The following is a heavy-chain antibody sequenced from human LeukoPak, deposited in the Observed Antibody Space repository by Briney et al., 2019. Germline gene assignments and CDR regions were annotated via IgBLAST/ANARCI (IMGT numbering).Heavy chain of an antibody. V-gene: IGHV1-2*02. Sequence: ASVKVSCKASGYTFTSCYMHWVRQAPGQGLEWMGWINPNSGGTNYAQKFQGRVTMTRDTSISTAYMELSRLRFDDTAVYYCARDAGRPFNYYDSSGYYLWGQGTLVTVSS. CDR3: ARDAGRPFNYYDSSGYYL. J-gene: IGHJ4*02. D-gene: IGHD3-22*01. CDR1: GYTFTSCY. CDR2: INPNSGGT.